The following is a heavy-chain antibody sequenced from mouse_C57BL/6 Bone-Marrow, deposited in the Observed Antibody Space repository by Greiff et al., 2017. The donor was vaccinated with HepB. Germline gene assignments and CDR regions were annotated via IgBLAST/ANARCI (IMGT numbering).Heavy chain of an antibody. Sequence: DVKLQESRAELVKPGASVKLSCTASGFNIKDYYMHWVKQRTEQGLEWIGRIDPEDGETKYAPKFQGKATITADTSSNTAYLQLSSLTSEDTAVYYCARSRVTTGYFDYWGQGTTLTVSS. CDR3: ARSRVTTGYFDY. CDR1: GFNIKDYY. J-gene: IGHJ2*01. V-gene: IGHV14-2*01. CDR2: IDPEDGET. D-gene: IGHD2-2*01.